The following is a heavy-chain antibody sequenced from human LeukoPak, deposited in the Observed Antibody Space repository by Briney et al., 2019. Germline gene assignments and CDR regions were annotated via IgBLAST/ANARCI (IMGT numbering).Heavy chain of an antibody. D-gene: IGHD1-26*01. CDR3: ARESGSRSFYYYMDV. J-gene: IGHJ6*03. CDR1: GFTFSRFS. V-gene: IGHV3-21*01. Sequence: GGSLRLSCAAPGFTFSRFSMNCVRQAPGKGVECVSSISSTSSYIYYADSVKGRFTISRDKDKNSVYLQMTSLRAEDTAVYYCARESGSRSFYYYMDVWGKGTTVTVSS. CDR2: ISSTSSYI.